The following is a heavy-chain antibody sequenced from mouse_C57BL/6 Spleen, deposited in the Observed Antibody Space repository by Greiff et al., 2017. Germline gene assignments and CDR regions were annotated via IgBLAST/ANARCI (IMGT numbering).Heavy chain of an antibody. D-gene: IGHD2-4*01. CDR1: GFSLTSYG. V-gene: IGHV2-6-1*01. J-gene: IGHJ4*01. Sequence: VQLQQSGPGLVAPSQSLSITCTVSGFSLTSYGVHWVRPPPGKGLEWLVVIWSDGSTTYNSALKSRLRISKDNSKSQVFLKMNSLQTDDTAMYYCARQYDYDGGNAMDYWGQGTSVTVSS. CDR2: IWSDGST. CDR3: ARQYDYDGGNAMDY.